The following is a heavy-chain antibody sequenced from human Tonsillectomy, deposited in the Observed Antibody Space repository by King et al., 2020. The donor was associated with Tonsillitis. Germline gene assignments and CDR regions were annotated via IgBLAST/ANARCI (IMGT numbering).Heavy chain of an antibody. V-gene: IGHV5-51*03. J-gene: IGHJ3*02. CDR3: ASRYYYDSSGYYHDAFDI. D-gene: IGHD3-22*01. CDR1: GYKFSTYW. Sequence: VQLVESGAEVKKPGESLKISCKGSGYKFSTYWIGWVRQMPGKGLEWMGIIYPGDSDTRYSPSFRGQVTISADKSISTSYLKWSSLKASDTAMYYCASRYYYDSSGYYHDAFDIWGQGTAVTVSS. CDR2: IYPGDSDT.